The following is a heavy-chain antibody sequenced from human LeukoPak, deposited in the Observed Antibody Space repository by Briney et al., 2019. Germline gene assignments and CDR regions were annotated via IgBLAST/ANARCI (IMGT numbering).Heavy chain of an antibody. J-gene: IGHJ3*02. CDR2: LIPIYGSA. V-gene: IGHV1-69*01. CDR3: AGFFYDNSGDAFDI. CDR1: GGGFTFTSYA. D-gene: IGHD3-22*01. Sequence: ASVKVTCKASGGGFTFTSYAIRWVRHSPGEGLEWMGGLIPIYGSANYAQMFQGRVTITSDESTRTVYMELSSLRPEDSAVYYCAGFFYDNSGDAFDIWGQGTMVTVSS.